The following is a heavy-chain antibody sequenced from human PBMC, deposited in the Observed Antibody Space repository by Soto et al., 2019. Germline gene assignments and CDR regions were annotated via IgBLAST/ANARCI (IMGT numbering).Heavy chain of an antibody. CDR2: IKESGFA. D-gene: IGHD6-19*01. J-gene: IGHJ4*02. V-gene: IGHV4-34*01. CDR3: ARGKSSGPIYYFDT. Sequence: SESLCITYGFYTGSFSDYFLNWIRQPPGKGLEWIGEIKESGFATYNPSLKRRVTMSVDTANNQFSLKVTSVTAADTAVYYCARGKSSGPIYYFDTWGQGTLVTVSS. CDR1: TGSFSDYF.